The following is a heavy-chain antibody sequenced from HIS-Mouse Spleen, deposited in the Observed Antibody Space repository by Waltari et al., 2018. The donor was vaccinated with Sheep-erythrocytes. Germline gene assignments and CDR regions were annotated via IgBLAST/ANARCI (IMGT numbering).Heavy chain of an antibody. J-gene: IGHJ4*02. V-gene: IGHV4-39*07. CDR3: ARDPAPHYFDY. CDR1: GGSISSSSYY. CDR2: IYYSGST. Sequence: QLQLQESGPGLVKPSETLSLTCTVSGGSISSSSYYWGWIRQPPGTGLEWIGSIYYSGSTYYNPSLKSRVTISVDTSKNQFSLKLSSVTAADTAVYYCARDPAPHYFDYWGQGTLVTVSS.